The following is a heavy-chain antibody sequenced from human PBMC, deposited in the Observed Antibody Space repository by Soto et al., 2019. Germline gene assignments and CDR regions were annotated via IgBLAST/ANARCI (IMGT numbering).Heavy chain of an antibody. V-gene: IGHV4-4*07. D-gene: IGHD3-22*01. CDR2: IYASGIT. CDR1: GGSISSYY. Sequence: SETLSLTCTVSGGSISSYYLSWSRQPAGKGLESIVRIYASGITNHNPSLKSRVTMSVDTSKNQFSLELTSVTAADTAVYYCGRDFYGGTSSGYYYYGMDVWGQGTTVTDS. J-gene: IGHJ6*02. CDR3: GRDFYGGTSSGYYYYGMDV.